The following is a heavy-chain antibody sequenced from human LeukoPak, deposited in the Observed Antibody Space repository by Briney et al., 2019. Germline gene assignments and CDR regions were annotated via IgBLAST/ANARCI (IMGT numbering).Heavy chain of an antibody. D-gene: IGHD3-10*01. J-gene: IGHJ4*02. V-gene: IGHV1-2*02. CDR2: INPNSGGT. CDR1: GYTFTGYY. CDR3: ARVSNYYGSGNLDY. Sequence: RGASVKVSCKASGYTFTGYYMHWVRQAPGQGLEWMGWINPNSGGTNYAQKFQGRVTMTRDTSISTAYMELSRLRSDDTAVYYCARVSNYYGSGNLDYWGQGTLVTVSS.